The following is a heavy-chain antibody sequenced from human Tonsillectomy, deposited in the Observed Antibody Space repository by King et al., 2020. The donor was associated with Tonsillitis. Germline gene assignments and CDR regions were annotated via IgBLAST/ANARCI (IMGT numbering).Heavy chain of an antibody. Sequence: VQLVESGGGLIQPGGSLRLSCAASGFTVSSDFMSWVRQAPGKGLEWVSILYSGGDTYYTDSVQGRFTISRDSSKNTLFLQMNSLRGEDTAVYFCARAISAAAALESWGQGTLVTVSS. V-gene: IGHV3-53*01. CDR1: GFTVSSDF. CDR2: LYSGGDT. J-gene: IGHJ4*02. CDR3: ARAISAAAALES. D-gene: IGHD6-25*01.